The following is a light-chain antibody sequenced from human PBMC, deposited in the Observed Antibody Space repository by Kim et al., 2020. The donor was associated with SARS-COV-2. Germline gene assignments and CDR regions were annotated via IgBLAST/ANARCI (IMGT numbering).Light chain of an antibody. CDR1: QSISSY. CDR3: QQSYSTPRT. V-gene: IGKV1-39*01. Sequence: ASVGERVTITCRASQSISSYLNWYQQKPGKAPKLLIYAASSLQSGVPSRFSGSGSGTDFTLTISSLQPEDFATYYCQQSYSTPRTFGQGTKVDIK. J-gene: IGKJ1*01. CDR2: AAS.